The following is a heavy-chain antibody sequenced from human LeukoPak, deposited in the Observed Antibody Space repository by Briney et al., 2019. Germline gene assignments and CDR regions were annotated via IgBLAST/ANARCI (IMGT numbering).Heavy chain of an antibody. CDR2: ISSDGSNK. CDR1: GFTFSSYV. V-gene: IGHV3-30*01. D-gene: IGHD3-3*02. Sequence: GGSLILSCAASGFTFSSYVMHWVRQAPGKGLEWVALISSDGSNKDYADSVKGRFTISRDNSKNTLYLQMNSLRTEDTAMYYCARVLAVFGSPIFRYWGQGTLVTVSS. J-gene: IGHJ4*02. CDR3: ARVLAVFGSPIFRY.